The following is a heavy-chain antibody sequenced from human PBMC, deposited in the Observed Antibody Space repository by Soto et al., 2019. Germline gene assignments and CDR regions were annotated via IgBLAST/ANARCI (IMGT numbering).Heavy chain of an antibody. Sequence: GWLRRAGVASGCTFRTYTMNWVRQAPGKGLEWVSVIRGFSPYTFYAESVKGRFTISRDNAKNSLYLQMNSLGVEDTAVYYCARDRGYDAHDYYYNAMDVWGQGTTVTVYS. J-gene: IGHJ6*02. D-gene: IGHD2-15*01. CDR1: GCTFRTYT. V-gene: IGHV3-21*01. CDR3: ARDRGYDAHDYYYNAMDV. CDR2: IRGFSPYT.